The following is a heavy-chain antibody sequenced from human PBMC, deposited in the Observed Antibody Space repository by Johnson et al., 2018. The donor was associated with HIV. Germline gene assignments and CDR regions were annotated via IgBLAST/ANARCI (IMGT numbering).Heavy chain of an antibody. V-gene: IGHV3-66*02. J-gene: IGHJ3*02. Sequence: VQLVESGGGLVQPGGSLRLSCAASGFTVTSTYMSWVRQAPGKGLEWVSVIYSGGNTNYVDSVKGRFTISRENSKNTLYLQMNSLRAEDTAVYYCARGGKRVMAAFDIWGQGTMVTVSS. D-gene: IGHD3-16*01. CDR3: ARGGKRVMAAFDI. CDR2: IYSGGNT. CDR1: GFTVTSTY.